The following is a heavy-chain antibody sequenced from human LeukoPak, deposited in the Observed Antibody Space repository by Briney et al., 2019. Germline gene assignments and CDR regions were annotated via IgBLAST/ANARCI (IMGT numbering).Heavy chain of an antibody. J-gene: IGHJ3*01. V-gene: IGHV1-69*05. CDR1: GGTFSSYA. D-gene: IGHD3-9*01. CDR3: AGDYDILTGYYPDAFDF. CDR2: IIPIFGRA. Sequence: AVKVSRKASGGTFSSYANSWVRQDPGQGLGWVGRIIPIFGRANYAQKFRGRVKITTDESTSTAYVELSSLRSEDTAVYYCAGDYDILTGYYPDAFDFWGRGKMITVS.